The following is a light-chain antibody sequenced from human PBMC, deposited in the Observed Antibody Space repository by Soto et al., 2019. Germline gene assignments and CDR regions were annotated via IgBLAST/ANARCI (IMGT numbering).Light chain of an antibody. V-gene: IGLV1-51*01. J-gene: IGLJ2*01. Sequence: QSVWTQPPSVSAAPGQKVTISCSGSSSNIGNNYVSWYQQLPGTAPKLLIYDNNERPSGIPDRFSGSKSGTSATLGITGLQTGDEADYYCGTWDSSLSSVVFGGGTKLTVL. CDR2: DNN. CDR1: SSNIGNNY. CDR3: GTWDSSLSSVV.